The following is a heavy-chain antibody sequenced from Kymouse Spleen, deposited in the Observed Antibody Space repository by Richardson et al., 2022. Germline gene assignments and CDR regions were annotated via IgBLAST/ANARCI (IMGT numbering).Heavy chain of an antibody. CDR1: GFTFSSYS. D-gene: IGHD3-3*01. CDR2: ISSSSSYI. J-gene: IGHJ6*02. Sequence: EVQLVESGGGLVKPGGSLRLSCAASGFTFSSYSMNWVRQAPGKGLEWVSSISSSSSYIYYADSVKGRFTISRDNAKNSLYLQMNSLRAEDTAVYYCAREYDFWSGYYYYYGMDVWGQGTTVTVSS. CDR3: AREYDFWSGYYYYYGMDV. V-gene: IGHV3-21*03.